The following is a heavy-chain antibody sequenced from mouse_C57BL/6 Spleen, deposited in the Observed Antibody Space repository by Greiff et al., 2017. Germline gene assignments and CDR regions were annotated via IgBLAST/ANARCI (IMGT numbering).Heavy chain of an antibody. CDR3: ARSDYYGSSSYYYAMDY. V-gene: IGHV1-18*01. CDR2: INPNNGGT. J-gene: IGHJ4*01. Sequence: VQLQQSGPELVKPGASVTIPCKASGYTFTDYNMDWVKQSHGKSLEWIGDINPNNGGTIYNQKFKGKATLTVDKSSSTAYMELRSLTSEDTAVYYCARSDYYGSSSYYYAMDYWGQGTSVTVSS. CDR1: GYTFTDYN. D-gene: IGHD1-1*01.